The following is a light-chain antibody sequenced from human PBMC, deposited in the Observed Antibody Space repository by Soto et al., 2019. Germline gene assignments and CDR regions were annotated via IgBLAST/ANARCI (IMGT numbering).Light chain of an antibody. CDR2: EVS. CDR3: SSYTSSSTLL. CDR1: SSDVGGYNY. V-gene: IGLV2-14*01. Sequence: QSALTQPASVSGSPGQSITISRTGTSSDVGGYNYVSWYQQHPGKAPKLMIYEVSNRPSGVSNRFSGSKSGNTASLTISGLQAEDEADYYCSSYTSSSTLLFGGGTKVTVL. J-gene: IGLJ3*02.